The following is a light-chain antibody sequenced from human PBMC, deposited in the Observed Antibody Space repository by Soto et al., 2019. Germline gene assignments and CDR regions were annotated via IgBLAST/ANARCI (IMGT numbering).Light chain of an antibody. Sequence: DIQMTKSPSTLSASVGDRVTITCRASQSINSWLAWYQQKPGKAPKLLIYKASSFESGVPSRFSGSGSGTEFTLTISSLQPDDSATYYCQQYNSYSYTFGQGTKLEIK. J-gene: IGKJ2*01. CDR3: QQYNSYSYT. V-gene: IGKV1-5*03. CDR1: QSINSW. CDR2: KAS.